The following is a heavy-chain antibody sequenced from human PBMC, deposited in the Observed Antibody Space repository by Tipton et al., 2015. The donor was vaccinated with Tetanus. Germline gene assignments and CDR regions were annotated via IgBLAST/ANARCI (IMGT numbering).Heavy chain of an antibody. D-gene: IGHD2-21*01. CDR2: ISYSGST. V-gene: IGHV4-61*01. J-gene: IGHJ6*02. Sequence: TLSLTCTVSGGSVRSGSYYWNWIRQPPGKGLEWIGYISYSGSTNSNPSLKSGVTISLDTSKNQFSLKLTSVSAADTAVYYCARLTGHSMDVVDYYYFGMDVWGQGTKVTVSS. CDR1: GGSVRSGSYY. CDR3: ARLTGHSMDVVDYYYFGMDV.